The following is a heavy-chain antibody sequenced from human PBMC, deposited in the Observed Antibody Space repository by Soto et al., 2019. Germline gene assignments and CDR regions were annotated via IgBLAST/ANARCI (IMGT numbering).Heavy chain of an antibody. D-gene: IGHD2-2*01. V-gene: IGHV3-53*01. CDR2: IYSGGST. CDR1: GFTVSSNY. CDR3: AREIVVVPAATYGMDV. Sequence: EVQLVESGGGLIQPGGSLRLSCAASGFTVSSNYMSWVRQAPGKGLEWVSVIYSGGSTYYADSVKGRFTISRDDSNNTLYLQMNSLRAEDTAVYYCAREIVVVPAATYGMDVWGQGTTVTVSS. J-gene: IGHJ6*02.